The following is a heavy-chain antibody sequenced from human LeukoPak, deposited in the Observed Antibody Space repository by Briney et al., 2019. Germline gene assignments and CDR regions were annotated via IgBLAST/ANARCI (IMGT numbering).Heavy chain of an antibody. CDR2: INEDGSEE. CDR3: AKDSESYDSSGSTIDY. D-gene: IGHD3-22*01. V-gene: IGHV3-7*01. J-gene: IGHJ4*02. CDR1: GFTSSSHW. Sequence: GGSLRFSCAGSGFTSSSHWMSWVRQAPGKGLEWVANINEDGSEENYVDSVRGRITISRDNSKNALYLQMNSLRAEDTAVYYCAKDSESYDSSGSTIDYWGQGTLVTVSS.